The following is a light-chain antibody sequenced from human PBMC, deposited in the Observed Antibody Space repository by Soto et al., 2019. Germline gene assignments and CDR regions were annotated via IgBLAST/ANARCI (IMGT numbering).Light chain of an antibody. CDR3: QQCHTYPYT. V-gene: IGKV1-5*03. J-gene: IGKJ2*01. CDR2: RAS. Sequence: DIQMTQSPSTLSASVGDRVTITCRASQSITDWLAWYQQKPGKAPRLLIYRASSLESGVPSRFSGSGSGTEFTLIISRLQPDDFATYYCQQCHTYPYTFGQGTELEI. CDR1: QSITDW.